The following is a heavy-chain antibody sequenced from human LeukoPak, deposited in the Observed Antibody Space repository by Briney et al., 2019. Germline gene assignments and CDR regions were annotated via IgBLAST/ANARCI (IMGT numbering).Heavy chain of an antibody. CDR2: INPNSGGT. V-gene: IGHV1-2*02. Sequence: ASVTVSCKASGYTFTGYYMHWVRQPPGQGLEWMGWINPNSGGTNYAQKFQGRVTMTRDTSISTAYMELSRLRSDDTAVYYCAREVSNQTEYYFDYWGQGTLVTVSS. J-gene: IGHJ4*02. CDR1: GYTFTGYY. D-gene: IGHD1-14*01. CDR3: AREVSNQTEYYFDY.